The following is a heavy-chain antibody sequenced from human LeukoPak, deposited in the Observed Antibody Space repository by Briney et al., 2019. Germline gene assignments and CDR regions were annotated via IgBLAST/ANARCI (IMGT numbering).Heavy chain of an antibody. Sequence: GGSLRLSCAASGFTFSSYEMTWVRQAPGKGLEWVSYISSSGSTTHYADSVKGRFTISRDNSKNTLYLQMNSLRAEDTAVYYCAKERRADGDYISAFDIWGQGTMVTVSS. V-gene: IGHV3-48*03. J-gene: IGHJ3*02. CDR2: ISSSGSTT. CDR3: AKERRADGDYISAFDI. CDR1: GFTFSSYE. D-gene: IGHD4-17*01.